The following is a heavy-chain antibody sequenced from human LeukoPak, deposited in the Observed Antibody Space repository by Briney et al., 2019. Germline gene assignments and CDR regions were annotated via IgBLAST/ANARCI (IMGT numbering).Heavy chain of an antibody. CDR2: ISAYNGNT. Sequence: ASVKVSCKASGYTFTSYGISWVRQAPGQGLEWMGWISAYNGNTNYAQKLQGRVTMTTDTSTSTAYMELRSLRSDDTAVYYCARDRCSSTSCYREAPVNNWFVPWRQGTLVTVSS. V-gene: IGHV1-18*04. D-gene: IGHD2-2*01. J-gene: IGHJ5*02. CDR1: GYTFTSYG. CDR3: ARDRCSSTSCYREAPVNNWFVP.